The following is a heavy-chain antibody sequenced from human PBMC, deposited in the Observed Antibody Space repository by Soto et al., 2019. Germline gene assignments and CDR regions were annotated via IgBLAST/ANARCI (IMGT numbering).Heavy chain of an antibody. Sequence: SETLSLTCTVTGGSISSTGYYWGWVRQPPGKGLEWIGSMYQSGSTYFNPSLKSRITTSVDTCKNQVSLSLSSVTAADTAVYFCARGNWNYYYGFDVWGQGTTVTVSS. V-gene: IGHV4-39*01. CDR1: GGSISSTGYY. CDR3: ARGNWNYYYGFDV. CDR2: MYQSGST. D-gene: IGHD1-20*01. J-gene: IGHJ6*02.